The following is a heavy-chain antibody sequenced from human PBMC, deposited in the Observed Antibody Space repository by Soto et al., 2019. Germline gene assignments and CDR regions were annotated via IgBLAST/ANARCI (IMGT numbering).Heavy chain of an antibody. CDR3: ARSLGGPNYYDSSGYAPDAFDI. J-gene: IGHJ3*02. D-gene: IGHD3-22*01. V-gene: IGHV4-39*01. CDR2: IYYSGST. CDR1: GGSISSSSYC. Sequence: SETLSLTCTVSGGSISSSSYCWGWIRKPPGKGLEWIGSIYYSGSTYYNPSLKSRVTISVDTSKNQFSLKLSSVTAADTAVYYCARSLGGPNYYDSSGYAPDAFDIWGQGTIVTVSS.